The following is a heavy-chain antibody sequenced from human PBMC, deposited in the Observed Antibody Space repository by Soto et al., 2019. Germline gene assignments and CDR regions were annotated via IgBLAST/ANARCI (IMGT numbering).Heavy chain of an antibody. Sequence: QVQLVESGGGLVKPGGSLRLSCAASGFTFSDYYMSWIRQAPGKGLEWVSYISSSGSTIYYADSVKGRFTISSDNAKNSLYLQMNRLRAEDAAVYYCSSVKLGELPGYDAFDIWGQGTMVTVSS. J-gene: IGHJ3*02. CDR1: GFTFSDYY. CDR3: SSVKLGELPGYDAFDI. D-gene: IGHD3-16*01. V-gene: IGHV3-11*01. CDR2: ISSSGSTI.